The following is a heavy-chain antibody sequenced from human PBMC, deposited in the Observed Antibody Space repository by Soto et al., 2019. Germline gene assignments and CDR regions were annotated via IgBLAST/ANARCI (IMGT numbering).Heavy chain of an antibody. D-gene: IGHD3-3*01. CDR1: GGSISSSSYY. CDR3: ARGNDFWSGYFPRNYYYYYMDV. CDR2: IYYSGST. V-gene: IGHV4-39*01. J-gene: IGHJ6*03. Sequence: QLQLQESGPGLVKPSETLSLTCTVSGGSISSSSYYWGWIRQPPGKGLEWIGSIYYSGSTYYNPSLKSRVTISVDTSKNQFSLKLSSVTAADTAVYYCARGNDFWSGYFPRNYYYYYMDVWGKGTTVTVSS.